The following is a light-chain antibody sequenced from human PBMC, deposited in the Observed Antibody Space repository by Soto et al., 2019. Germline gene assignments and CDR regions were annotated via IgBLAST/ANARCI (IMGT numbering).Light chain of an antibody. CDR2: SAS. V-gene: IGKV1-27*01. CDR3: QHYNSYSEA. CDR1: QGISSC. Sequence: DIQLTQSPSSPSASVRDRVTITCRVSQGISSCLNWYRQKPGKVPNLLIYSASNLQSGVPSRFSGSGSGTDFTLTISSLQPEDVATYYCQHYNSYSEAFGQGTTVDIK. J-gene: IGKJ1*01.